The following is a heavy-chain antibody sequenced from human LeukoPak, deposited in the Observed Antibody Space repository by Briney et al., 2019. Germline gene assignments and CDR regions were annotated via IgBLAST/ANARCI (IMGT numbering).Heavy chain of an antibody. CDR2: IDPSDSYT. J-gene: IGHJ4*02. CDR1: GYSFTNYW. Sequence: GESLKISFKGSGYSFTNYWISWVRQMPGKGLEWMGRIDPSDSYTNYSPSFQGHVTISADKSVSTAYLQWSSLKASDTAMYYCARWVAAAGKIDYWGQGTLVTVSS. V-gene: IGHV5-10-1*01. CDR3: ARWVAAAGKIDY. D-gene: IGHD6-13*01.